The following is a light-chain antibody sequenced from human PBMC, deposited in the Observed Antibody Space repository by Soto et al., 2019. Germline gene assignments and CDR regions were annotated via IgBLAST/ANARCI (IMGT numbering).Light chain of an antibody. CDR1: QSVSSY. V-gene: IGKV3-11*01. Sequence: EIVLTQSPATLSLSPGERATLSCRASQSVSSYLAWYQQKPGQAPRLLIYDASNRATGIPARFSGSGSGTDFTLTISSREPEDFAVYYCQRRSNWPYTFGQGTKLEIK. CDR3: QRRSNWPYT. CDR2: DAS. J-gene: IGKJ2*01.